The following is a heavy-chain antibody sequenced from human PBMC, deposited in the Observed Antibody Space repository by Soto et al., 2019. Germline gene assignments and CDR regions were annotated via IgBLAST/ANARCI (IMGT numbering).Heavy chain of an antibody. Sequence: PSETLSLTCTVSGGSISSYYWSWIRQPPGKGLEWIGYIYYSGSTNYNPSLKSRVTISVDTSKNQFSLKLSSVTAADAAVYYCARRGGSGRRSYYYMDVWGKGTTVTVSS. V-gene: IGHV4-59*08. CDR3: ARRGGSGRRSYYYMDV. D-gene: IGHD3-10*01. J-gene: IGHJ6*03. CDR1: GGSISSYY. CDR2: IYYSGST.